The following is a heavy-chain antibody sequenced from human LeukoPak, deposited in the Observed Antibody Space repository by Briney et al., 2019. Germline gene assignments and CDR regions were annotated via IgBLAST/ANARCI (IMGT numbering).Heavy chain of an antibody. D-gene: IGHD3-22*01. V-gene: IGHV1-8*03. CDR3: ATARDYDSSGYSY. CDR1: GYTFTSYD. CDR2: INPNSGNT. J-gene: IGHJ4*02. Sequence: ASVKVSCKASGYTFTSYDINWMRQATGQEPEWMGWINPNSGNTGYAQKFQGRVTITRDTSISTVYMELSSLRSEDTAVYYCATARDYDSSGYSYWGQGTLVTVSS.